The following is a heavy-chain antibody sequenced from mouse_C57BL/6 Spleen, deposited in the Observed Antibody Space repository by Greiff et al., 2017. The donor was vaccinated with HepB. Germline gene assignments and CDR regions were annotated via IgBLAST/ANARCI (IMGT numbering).Heavy chain of an antibody. V-gene: IGHV1-53*01. CDR2: INPSNGGT. CDR3: AKSRESTMVTTRGAWFAY. D-gene: IGHD2-2*01. J-gene: IGHJ3*01. CDR1: GYTFTSYW. Sequence: QVQLQQSGTELVKPGASVKLSCKASGYTFTSYWMPWVKQRPGQGLEWIGNINPSNGGTNYNEKFKSKATLTVDKSSSTAYMQLSSLTSEDSAVYYCAKSRESTMVTTRGAWFAYWGQGTLVTVSA.